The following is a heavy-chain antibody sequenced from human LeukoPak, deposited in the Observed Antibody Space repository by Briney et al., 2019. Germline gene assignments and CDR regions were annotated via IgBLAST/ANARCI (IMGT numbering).Heavy chain of an antibody. V-gene: IGHV3-23*01. CDR3: AKGGVVRGDVNNPFDY. CDR1: GFTFSSYV. D-gene: IGHD3-10*01. Sequence: GGSLRLSCAASGFTFSSYVMSWVRQAPGKGVEWLSAISRSGGSTYYADSVKGRFTISRDNSKNTLYLQMTSLRAEDTAVYCCAKGGVVRGDVNNPFDYWGQGTLVTVSS. CDR2: ISRSGGST. J-gene: IGHJ4*02.